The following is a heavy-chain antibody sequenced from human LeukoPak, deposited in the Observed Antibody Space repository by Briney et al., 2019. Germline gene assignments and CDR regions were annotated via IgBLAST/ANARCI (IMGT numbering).Heavy chain of an antibody. CDR3: ATYGDYTFAY. D-gene: IGHD4-17*01. J-gene: IGHJ4*02. CDR1: GGSISSYY. CDR2: IFYSGST. Sequence: SETLSLTCTVSGGSISSYYWSWIRQPPGKGLEWIGYIFYSGSTNYNPSLKSPVTISVDTSKNQCSMKLSSVTAADTAVYYCATYGDYTFAYWGQGTLVTVSS. V-gene: IGHV4-59*08.